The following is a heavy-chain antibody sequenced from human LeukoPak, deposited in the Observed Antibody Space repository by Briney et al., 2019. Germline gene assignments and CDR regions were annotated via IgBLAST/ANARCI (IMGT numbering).Heavy chain of an antibody. CDR3: AREMGGLGSYVVDY. J-gene: IGHJ4*02. CDR1: GFTFSGYA. V-gene: IGHV3-30*04. CDR2: ISYDGSNK. D-gene: IGHD3-10*01. Sequence: GRSLRLSCAASGFTFSGYAIHWVRQAPGKGLEWVAVISYDGSNKYYADSVKGRFTISRDNSKNTLYLQMNSLRAEDTAVYYCAREMGGLGSYVVDYWGQGTLVTVSS.